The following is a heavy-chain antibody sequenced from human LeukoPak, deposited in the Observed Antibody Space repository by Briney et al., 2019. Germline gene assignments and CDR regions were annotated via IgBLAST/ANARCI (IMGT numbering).Heavy chain of an antibody. J-gene: IGHJ4*02. D-gene: IGHD3-3*01. Sequence: PSETLSLTCTVSGGSISSSSYYWGWIRQPPGKGLEWIGSIYYSGSTYDNPSLKSRVTISVDTSKNQFSLKLSSVTAADTAVYYCARGYHSYDFWSGYYPLLYFDYWGQGTLVTVSS. CDR2: IYYSGST. V-gene: IGHV4-39*07. CDR3: ARGYHSYDFWSGYYPLLYFDY. CDR1: GGSISSSSYY.